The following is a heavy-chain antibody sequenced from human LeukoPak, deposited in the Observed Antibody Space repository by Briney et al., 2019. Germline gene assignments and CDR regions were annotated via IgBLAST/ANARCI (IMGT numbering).Heavy chain of an antibody. CDR1: GFTVSSNY. J-gene: IGHJ4*02. Sequence: EGSLRLSCAASGFTVSSNYMSWVRQAPGKGLGWVSVIYSGGSTYYADSVKGRFTISRDNSKNTLYLQMNSLRAEDTAVYYCARAPSIVGATYWGQGTLVTVSS. V-gene: IGHV3-66*01. D-gene: IGHD1-26*01. CDR3: ARAPSIVGATY. CDR2: IYSGGST.